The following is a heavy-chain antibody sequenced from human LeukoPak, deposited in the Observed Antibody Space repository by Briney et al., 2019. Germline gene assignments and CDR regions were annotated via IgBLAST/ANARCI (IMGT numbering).Heavy chain of an antibody. CDR3: ARVGALSSSWLLY. CDR1: GFAFSNYN. J-gene: IGHJ4*02. Sequence: GGSLRLSCAASGFAFSNYNMNWVRQAPGKGLEWVSSISRSATTIYYADSVKGRFTISRDNAKNSLYLQMNSLRAEDTAVYFCARVGALSSSWLLYWGQGTLVTVSS. CDR2: ISRSATTI. V-gene: IGHV3-48*04. D-gene: IGHD6-13*01.